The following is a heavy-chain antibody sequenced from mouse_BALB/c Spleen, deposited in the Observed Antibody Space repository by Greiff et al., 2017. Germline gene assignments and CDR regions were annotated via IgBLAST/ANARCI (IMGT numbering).Heavy chain of an antibody. CDR3: AKPGDGYYGFAY. J-gene: IGHJ3*01. D-gene: IGHD2-3*01. Sequence: VKLMESGPGLVAPSQCLSLTCTVSGFSLTNSGVHWVRQSPGKGLEWLGVIWGDGSTNYYSAFKTRLSTSKDNSKSQVFLQMNSLQTDDTAMYYCAKPGDGYYGFAYWGQGTLVTVSA. V-gene: IGHV2-6-6*01. CDR1: GFSLTNSG. CDR2: IWGDGST.